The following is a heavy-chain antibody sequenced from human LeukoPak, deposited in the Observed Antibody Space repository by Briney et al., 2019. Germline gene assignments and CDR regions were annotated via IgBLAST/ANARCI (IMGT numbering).Heavy chain of an antibody. J-gene: IGHJ4*02. V-gene: IGHV3-64D*06. CDR1: GFTFSSYA. CDR3: VRLYYYGSGSYDY. D-gene: IGHD3-10*01. Sequence: QPGRSLKLSCSASGFTFSSYAMHWVRQAPGKGLEYVSAISSNGGSTYYADSVKGRFTISRDNSKNTLYLQMSSLRAEDTAVYYCVRLYYYGSGSYDYWGQGTLVTVSS. CDR2: ISSNGGST.